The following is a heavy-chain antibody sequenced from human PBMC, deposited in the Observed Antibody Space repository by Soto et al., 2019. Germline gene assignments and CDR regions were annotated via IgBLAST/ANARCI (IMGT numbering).Heavy chain of an antibody. J-gene: IGHJ6*03. CDR3: VKCRGRANNNYYMDV. CDR1: GFSFSTYG. D-gene: IGHD1-1*01. Sequence: DVQLVESGGGLAQRGGSLRLSCAASGFSFSTYGMTWVRQAPGKGLEWVSYGGSGGSTYYADSVKGRFTISRDNSKNTLYLQMHSLGGEDTAVSYCVKCRGRANNNYYMDVWGNGTTVTVSS. V-gene: IGHV3-23*04. CDR2: YGGSGGST.